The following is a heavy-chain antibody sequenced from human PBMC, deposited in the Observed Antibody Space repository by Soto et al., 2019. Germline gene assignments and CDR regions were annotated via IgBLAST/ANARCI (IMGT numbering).Heavy chain of an antibody. CDR1: GFTVSSDH. D-gene: IGHD6-13*01. Sequence: GGSLRLSCAASGFTVSSDHMSWVRQAPGKGLEWVSVIYYGGTTYYADSVQGRFTISRDTSKNTLYLQMNDLRADDTAVYYCARDAAGFDIWGQGTMVTV. CDR2: IYYGGTT. V-gene: IGHV3-53*01. CDR3: ARDAAGFDI. J-gene: IGHJ3*02.